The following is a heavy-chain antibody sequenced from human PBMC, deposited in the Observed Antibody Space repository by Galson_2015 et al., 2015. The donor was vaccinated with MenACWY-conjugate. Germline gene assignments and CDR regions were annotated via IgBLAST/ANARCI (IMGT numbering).Heavy chain of an antibody. Sequence: KVSCKASTNTFSSYAINWVRQAPGQGLQWMGGIIPFSGTTTYAQTFQGRLTMTADKSTNTAYMELSNLRSEDTALYYCARSVVLMAYIPPRCRYFDVWGRGTLVSVSS. CDR1: TNTFSSYA. J-gene: IGHJ2*01. D-gene: IGHD2-8*01. V-gene: IGHV1-69*06. CDR2: IIPFSGTT. CDR3: ARSVVLMAYIPPRCRYFDV.